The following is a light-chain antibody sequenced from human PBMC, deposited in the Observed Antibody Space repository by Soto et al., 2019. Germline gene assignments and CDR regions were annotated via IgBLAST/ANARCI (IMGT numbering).Light chain of an antibody. CDR3: QQYGSSSWT. V-gene: IGKV3-20*01. CDR2: GAS. CDR1: QSVSSSY. J-gene: IGKJ1*01. Sequence: EIVLTQAPGTLSLSPGERATLSCRASQSVSSSYLAWYQQKPGQAPRLLIYGASSRATGIPDRFSGSGSGTDFTLTISRLEPEDFAVYYCQQYGSSSWTFGHGTRWIS.